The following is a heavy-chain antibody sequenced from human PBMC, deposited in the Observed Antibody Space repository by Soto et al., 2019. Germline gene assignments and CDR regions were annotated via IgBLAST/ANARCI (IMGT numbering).Heavy chain of an antibody. V-gene: IGHV3-23*01. Sequence: HPWGSLRLSCAASGFTFSYAMSWVRQAPGKGLEWVSAISGSGGSTYYADSVKGRFTISRDNSKNTLYLQMNSLRAEDTAVYYCAKGVIAMAGKLTYFDYWGQGTLVTVSS. D-gene: IGHD3-16*02. CDR2: ISGSGGST. CDR3: AKGVIAMAGKLTYFDY. CDR1: GFTFSYA. J-gene: IGHJ4*02.